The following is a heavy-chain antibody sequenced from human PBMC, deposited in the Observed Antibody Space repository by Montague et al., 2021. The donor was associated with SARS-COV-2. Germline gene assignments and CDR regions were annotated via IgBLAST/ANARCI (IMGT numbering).Heavy chain of an antibody. Sequence: CAISGDSVYSTSGSWNWIRQSPSRGLEWLGRTYHRSKWYNDYATSVKSRIIINPDTSKNQFSLQLNSVTPEDTAVYYCAYHSGSYVWFDPWGQGTLVTVSS. CDR1: GDSVYSTSGS. D-gene: IGHD1-26*01. CDR2: TYHRSKWYN. CDR3: AYHSGSYVWFDP. V-gene: IGHV6-1*01. J-gene: IGHJ5*02.